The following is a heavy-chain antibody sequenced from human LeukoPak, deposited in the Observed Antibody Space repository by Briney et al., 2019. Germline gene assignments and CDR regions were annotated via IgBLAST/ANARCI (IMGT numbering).Heavy chain of an antibody. CDR2: ISWDGDQT. CDR1: GFTFDDFA. CDR3: AKAGSSGLPWSIHY. D-gene: IGHD3-22*01. J-gene: IGHJ4*02. Sequence: GGSLRLSCAASGFTFDDFAMHWVRQAPGKGLEWISFISWDGDQTYYADSVKGRFTISRDNGENSLYLQMSSLRTEDTALYYCAKAGSSGLPWSIHYWGQGTMVTVSS. V-gene: IGHV3-43D*03.